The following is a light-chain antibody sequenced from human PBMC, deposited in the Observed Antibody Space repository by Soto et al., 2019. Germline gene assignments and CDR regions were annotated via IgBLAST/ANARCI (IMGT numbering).Light chain of an antibody. CDR1: QSVSSN. Sequence: EIVMTQSPATLSVSPGERATLSCRASQSVSSNLAWYQQSPGQAPRLLIYGASTRAAGIPARFSGSGSGTEFTLTISSLQSEDFALYYCQQYNYWPPLTFGGGTKVDIK. J-gene: IGKJ4*01. CDR3: QQYNYWPPLT. CDR2: GAS. V-gene: IGKV3-15*01.